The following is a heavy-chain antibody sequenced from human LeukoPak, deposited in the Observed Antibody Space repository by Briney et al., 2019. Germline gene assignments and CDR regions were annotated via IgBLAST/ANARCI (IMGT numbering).Heavy chain of an antibody. V-gene: IGHV5-51*01. CDR3: CVDTASFCSY. D-gene: IGHD5-18*01. J-gene: IGHJ4*02. CDR1: GYRFTSYW. CDR2: IYPGDSDT. Sequence: GESLKISCKGSGYRFTSYWIGWVRQLPGKGLEWMGIIYPGDSDTRYSPSFQGQVTISADKSISTAYLQWSSLKASDTAMYYCCVDTASFCSYWGQGTLVTVSS.